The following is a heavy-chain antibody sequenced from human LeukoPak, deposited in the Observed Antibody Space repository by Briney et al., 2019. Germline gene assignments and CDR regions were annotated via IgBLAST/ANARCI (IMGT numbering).Heavy chain of an antibody. Sequence: ASVKVSCKASGYTFTGYYMHWVRQAPGQGLEWMGWINPNSGGTNYAQKFQGRVTMTRDTSISTAYMELSRLGSDDTAVYCCARWSTTVGWFDPWGQGTLVTVSS. J-gene: IGHJ5*02. V-gene: IGHV1-2*02. CDR1: GYTFTGYY. CDR3: ARWSTTVGWFDP. D-gene: IGHD4-11*01. CDR2: INPNSGGT.